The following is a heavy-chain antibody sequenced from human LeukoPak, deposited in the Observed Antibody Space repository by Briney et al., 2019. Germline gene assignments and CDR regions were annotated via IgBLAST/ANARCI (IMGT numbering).Heavy chain of an antibody. J-gene: IGHJ4*02. V-gene: IGHV3-48*01. D-gene: IGHD3-22*01. CDR1: GFTFSSYS. CDR2: ISSSSSTI. Sequence: GGSLRPSCAASGFTFSSYSMNWVRQAPGKGLEWVSYISSSSSTIYYADSVKGRFTISRDNAKDSLYLQMNSLRAEDTAVYYCARDSYRYYDSSGYFDYWGQGTLVTVSS. CDR3: ARDSYRYYDSSGYFDY.